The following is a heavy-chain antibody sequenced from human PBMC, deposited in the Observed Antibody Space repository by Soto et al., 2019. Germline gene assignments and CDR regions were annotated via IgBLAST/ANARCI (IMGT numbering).Heavy chain of an antibody. Sequence: AGSLRLSCAASGFTFSSYWMSWVRQAPGKGLEWVANIKQDGSEKYYVDSVKGRFTISRDNAKNSLYLQMNSLRAEDTAVYYCARIRSITMIVVVPGVFDIWGQGTMVTVSS. V-gene: IGHV3-7*03. J-gene: IGHJ3*02. D-gene: IGHD3-22*01. CDR2: IKQDGSEK. CDR1: GFTFSSYW. CDR3: ARIRSITMIVVVPGVFDI.